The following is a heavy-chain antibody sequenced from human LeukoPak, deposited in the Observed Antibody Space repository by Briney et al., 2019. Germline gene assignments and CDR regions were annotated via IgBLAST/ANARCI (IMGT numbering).Heavy chain of an antibody. V-gene: IGHV3-7*01. D-gene: IGHD5-24*01. J-gene: IGHJ3*02. CDR2: IKPDGIDK. CDR1: GFTFRSHW. CDR3: ATISAQTFDI. Sequence: GGSLRLSCVGSGFTFRSHWVNWVRQSPGNGLEWVANIKPDGIDKYYVDSARGRFTVSGDNAKNSAFLQINSRRAEDTAIYYCATISAQTFDIWGQGTLVSVSS.